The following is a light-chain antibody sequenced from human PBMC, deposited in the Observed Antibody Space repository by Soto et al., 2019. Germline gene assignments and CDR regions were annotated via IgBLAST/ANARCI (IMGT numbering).Light chain of an antibody. Sequence: QSVLTQPASVSGSPGQSITISCTGSSTDVGGYNYVSWYQQHPGKAPKLMISAVSKRPSGVSDRFSGSKSGNTASLTISGLQAEDEADYYCSSHTSSRTFVFGTGTKVTVL. CDR1: STDVGGYNY. V-gene: IGLV2-14*01. J-gene: IGLJ1*01. CDR3: SSHTSSRTFV. CDR2: AVS.